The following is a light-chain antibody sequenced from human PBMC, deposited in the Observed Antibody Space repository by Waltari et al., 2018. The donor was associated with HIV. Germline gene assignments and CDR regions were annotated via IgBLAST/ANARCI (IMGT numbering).Light chain of an antibody. CDR1: SDDIGAYNY. J-gene: IGLJ2*01. CDR3: ASYAGSNNLI. Sequence: QSALTQPPSASGSPGQSVPISCTGTSDDIGAYNYVSWYQRHPGKAPKLMIYEVTKRPSGVPHRFSGSKSANTASLTVSGLQAEDEGDYYCASYAGSNNLIFGGGTKLTVL. CDR2: EVT. V-gene: IGLV2-8*01.